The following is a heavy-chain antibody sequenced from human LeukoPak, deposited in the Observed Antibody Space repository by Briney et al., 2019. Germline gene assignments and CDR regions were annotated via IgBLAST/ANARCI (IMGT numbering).Heavy chain of an antibody. J-gene: IGHJ4*02. D-gene: IGHD3/OR15-3a*01. CDR2: ISGSGGST. Sequence: GGSLRLSCAASGFTFSSYAMSWVRQAPGKGLEWVSAISGSGGSTYYADSVKGRFTISRDNSKNTLYLQMNSLRAEDTALYYCAKDLSSGTGRGFDYWGQGTLVTVSS. CDR1: GFTFSSYA. CDR3: AKDLSSGTGRGFDY. V-gene: IGHV3-23*01.